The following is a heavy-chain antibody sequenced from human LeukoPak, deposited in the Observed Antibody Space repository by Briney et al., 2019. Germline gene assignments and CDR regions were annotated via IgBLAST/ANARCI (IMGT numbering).Heavy chain of an antibody. Sequence: GASAKVSCKVSGYTLTELSMHWVRQAPGRGLEWMGGFDPEDGETIYAQKFQGRVTMTEDTSTDTAYMELSSLRSEDTAVYYCATEGYYYDSSGERRFDYWGQGTLVTVSS. CDR3: ATEGYYYDSSGERRFDY. J-gene: IGHJ4*02. CDR2: FDPEDGET. V-gene: IGHV1-24*01. D-gene: IGHD3-22*01. CDR1: GYTLTELS.